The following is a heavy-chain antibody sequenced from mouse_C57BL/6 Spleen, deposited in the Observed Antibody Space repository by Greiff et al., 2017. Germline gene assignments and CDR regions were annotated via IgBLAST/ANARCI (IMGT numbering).Heavy chain of an antibody. J-gene: IGHJ2*01. Sequence: VQLQQPGAELVMPGASVKLSCKASGYTFTSYWMHWVKQRPGQGLEWIGEIDPSDSYTNYNQKFKGKSTLTVDKSSSTAYMQLSSLTSEDSAVYYCARSGYGNYNYWGQGTTLTVSS. CDR3: ARSGYGNYNY. CDR2: IDPSDSYT. D-gene: IGHD2-1*01. CDR1: GYTFTSYW. V-gene: IGHV1-69*01.